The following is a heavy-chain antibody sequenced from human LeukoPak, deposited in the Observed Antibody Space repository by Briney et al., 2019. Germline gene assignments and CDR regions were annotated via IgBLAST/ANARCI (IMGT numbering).Heavy chain of an antibody. CDR2: VSSGGNTV. CDR1: GFTFSDYY. CDR3: ARGGAARPDS. V-gene: IGHV3-11*04. Sequence: PGGSLRLSCAASGFTFSDYYMSWIRQAPGKGLEWVSYVSSGGNTVNYADSVRGRFTISRDNARNSLYLQLNSLRAEDTALYYCARGGAARPDSWGQGTMVVVSS. J-gene: IGHJ3*02. D-gene: IGHD6-6*01.